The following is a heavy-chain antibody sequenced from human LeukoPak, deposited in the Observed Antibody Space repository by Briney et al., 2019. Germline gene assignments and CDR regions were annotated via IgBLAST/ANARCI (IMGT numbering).Heavy chain of an antibody. V-gene: IGHV3-30*02. CDR2: IRFDGSYK. J-gene: IGHJ6*03. CDR3: AKSPGYDFWSGYYSYYYYYYMDV. Sequence: PGGSLRLSCAASGFTFSSYGMHWVRQAPGKGLEWVAFIRFDGSYKYYADSVQGRFTISRDNSKNTLYLQMNSLRAEDTAVYYCAKSPGYDFWSGYYSYYYYYYMDVWGKGTTVTVSS. D-gene: IGHD3-3*01. CDR1: GFTFSSYG.